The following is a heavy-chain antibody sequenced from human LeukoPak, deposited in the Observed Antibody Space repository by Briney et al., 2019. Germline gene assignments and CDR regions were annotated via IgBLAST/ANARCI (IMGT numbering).Heavy chain of an antibody. CDR1: GGSVSSGSYY. J-gene: IGHJ5*02. CDR2: IYYSGST. CDR3: ARKNRGNNWFDP. Sequence: SETLSPTCTVSGGSVSSGSYYWNWIRQPPGKGLEWIGCIYYSGSTNYNPSLKSRVTILVDTSKNQFSLKLSSVTAADTAVYYCARKNRGNNWFDPWGQGTLVTVSS. D-gene: IGHD3-10*01. V-gene: IGHV4-61*01.